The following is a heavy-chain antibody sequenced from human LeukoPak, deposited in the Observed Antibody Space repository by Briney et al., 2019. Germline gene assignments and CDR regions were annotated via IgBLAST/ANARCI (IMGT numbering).Heavy chain of an antibody. CDR3: VSDRETQEQI. D-gene: IGHD1-26*01. CDR1: GFTFRRHN. J-gene: IGHJ3*02. V-gene: IGHV3-64D*09. CDR2: ISYNGDST. Sequence: GGSLRLSCSGSGFTFRRHNMHWVRQAPGKGLEYFSAISYNGDSTYYVDSVKGRFTISRDNSKNTLDLQMSSLRPEDTAVYYCVSDRETQEQIWGPGTLVTVSS.